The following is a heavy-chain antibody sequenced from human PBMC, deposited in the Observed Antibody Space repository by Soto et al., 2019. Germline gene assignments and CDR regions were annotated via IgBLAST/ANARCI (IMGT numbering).Heavy chain of an antibody. V-gene: IGHV4-39*01. D-gene: IGHD4-4*01. J-gene: IGHJ4*02. CDR3: ATPVYSKRQYNNSDY. CDR2: IYYSGST. CDR1: GGSISSSSYY. Sequence: SETLSLTCTVSGGSISSSSYYWGWIRQPPGKGLEWIGSIYYSGSTYYNPSLKSRVTISVDTSKNQFSLKLSSVTAADTAVYYCATPVYSKRQYNNSDYWGQGTLVTVSS.